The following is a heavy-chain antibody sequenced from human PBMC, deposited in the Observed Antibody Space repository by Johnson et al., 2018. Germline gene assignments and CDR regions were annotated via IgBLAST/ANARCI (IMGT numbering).Heavy chain of an antibody. Sequence: EVQLVESGGGLVQPGGSLILSCAASEFSFSNYWMSWVRQAPGKGLEWVANIKRDGSEKYYVDSVKGRFTISRDNAKNSLYLQMSSLGAEDTALYYCATIRDYGDWAGCFDYWGQGTLVTVSS. CDR2: IKRDGSEK. CDR3: ATIRDYGDWAGCFDY. D-gene: IGHD4-17*01. J-gene: IGHJ4*02. V-gene: IGHV3-7*01. CDR1: EFSFSNYW.